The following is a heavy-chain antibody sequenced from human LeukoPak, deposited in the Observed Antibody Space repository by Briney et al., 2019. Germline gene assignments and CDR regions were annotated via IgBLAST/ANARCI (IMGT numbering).Heavy chain of an antibody. CDR3: ARVRFYYGSSGPMPPQFDY. CDR1: GYTFTSYG. Sequence: ASVKVSCKASGYTFTSYGISWVRQAPGQGLEWMGWISAYNGNTNYAQKLQGRVTMTTDTSTSTAYMELRSLRSDDTAVYYCARVRFYYGSSGPMPPQFDYWGQGTLVTVSS. J-gene: IGHJ4*02. D-gene: IGHD3-22*01. V-gene: IGHV1-18*01. CDR2: ISAYNGNT.